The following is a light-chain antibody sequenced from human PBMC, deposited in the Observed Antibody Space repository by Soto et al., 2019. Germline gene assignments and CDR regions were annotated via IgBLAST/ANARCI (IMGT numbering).Light chain of an antibody. Sequence: QSALTQPPSASGSPGQSVTISCTGTSSDVGGYNYVSWYQQHPGKAPKLMIYEVSKRPSGVPDRFSGSKSGNTASLTVSGLKAEDEADYYCNSYAGSNNWVFGGGTKLTV. CDR2: EVS. J-gene: IGLJ3*02. CDR3: NSYAGSNNWV. V-gene: IGLV2-8*01. CDR1: SSDVGGYNY.